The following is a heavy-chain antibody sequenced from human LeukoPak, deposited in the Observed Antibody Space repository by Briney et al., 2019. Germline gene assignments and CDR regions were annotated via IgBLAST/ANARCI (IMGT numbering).Heavy chain of an antibody. Sequence: PSETLSLTCTVSGAVISTYYWSWIRQPAGKGLEWIGRVYSSGSTNYNPSLKSRVTMSVDTSKNQFSLKLSSVTAADTAVYYCARHYCGGDCYSRWYFDLWGRGTLVTVSS. CDR2: VYSSGST. D-gene: IGHD2-21*02. CDR1: GAVISTYY. V-gene: IGHV4-4*07. J-gene: IGHJ2*01. CDR3: ARHYCGGDCYSRWYFDL.